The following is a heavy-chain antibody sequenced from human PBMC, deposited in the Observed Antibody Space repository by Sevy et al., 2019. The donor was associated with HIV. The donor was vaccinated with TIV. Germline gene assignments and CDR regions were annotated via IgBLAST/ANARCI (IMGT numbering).Heavy chain of an antibody. CDR3: TRDRGLITMVRGVIIEGYYGMDV. V-gene: IGHV3-49*03. CDR2: IRSKAYGGTT. CDR1: GFTFGDYA. D-gene: IGHD3-10*01. Sequence: GGSLRLSCTASGFTFGDYAMSWFRQAPGKGLEWVGFIRSKAYGGTTEYAECVKGRFTISRDDSKSIAYLQMNSLKTEDKAVYYCTRDRGLITMVRGVIIEGYYGMDVWGQGTTVTVSS. J-gene: IGHJ6*02.